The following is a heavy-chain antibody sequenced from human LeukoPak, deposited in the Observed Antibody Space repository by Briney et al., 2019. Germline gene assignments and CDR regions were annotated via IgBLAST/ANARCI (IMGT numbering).Heavy chain of an antibody. J-gene: IGHJ3*02. CDR3: AASTVMISSVGGVFDI. CDR1: GFTFSSYA. V-gene: IGHV3-23*01. D-gene: IGHD3-16*01. Sequence: SLRLSCAASGFTFSSYAMTWVRQAPGKGLEWVSVVSDSGDRTYCADSVQGRFTISRDNSKNTLSLQMNSLRADDTAVYYCAASTVMISSVGGVFDIWGQGTTVIVSS. CDR2: VSDSGDRT.